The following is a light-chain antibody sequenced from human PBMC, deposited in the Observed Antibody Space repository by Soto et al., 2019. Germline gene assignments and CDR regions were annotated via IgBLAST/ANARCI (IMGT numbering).Light chain of an antibody. CDR1: QSVSSY. Sequence: EIVLTQSPATLSLSPGERATLSCRASQSVSSYLAWYQQKPGQAPRLLIYDASNRATGIPARFSGGGSGTDFTLTISSLEPEDFAVYDCQQRFNWSRFTFGQGTKLEIK. CDR2: DAS. V-gene: IGKV3-11*01. CDR3: QQRFNWSRFT. J-gene: IGKJ2*01.